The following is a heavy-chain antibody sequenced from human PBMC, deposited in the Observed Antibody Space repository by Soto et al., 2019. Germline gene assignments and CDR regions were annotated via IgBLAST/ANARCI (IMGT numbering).Heavy chain of an antibody. V-gene: IGHV4-30-4*01. Sequence: SETLSLTCTGSGGSISSGDYYWSWIRQPPGKGLEWIGYIYYSGSTYYNPSLKSRVTISVDTSKNQFSLKLSSVTAADTAVYYCAREQDDYVWGSYRKTQDAFDIWGQGTMVTVSS. J-gene: IGHJ3*02. CDR3: AREQDDYVWGSYRKTQDAFDI. CDR2: IYYSGST. D-gene: IGHD3-16*02. CDR1: GGSISSGDYY.